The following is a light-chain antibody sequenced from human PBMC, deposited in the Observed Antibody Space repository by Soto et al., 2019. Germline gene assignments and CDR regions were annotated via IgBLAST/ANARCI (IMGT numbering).Light chain of an antibody. Sequence: EIVLTQSPGTLSLSPLERATLSCIASQSVRSSSLAWYQQKPGQAPRLLIYGASSRATGIPDRFSGSGSGTDFTLTISRLEPEDFAVYYCQQYGRSPLTFGGGTKVDIK. J-gene: IGKJ4*01. CDR3: QQYGRSPLT. CDR2: GAS. CDR1: QSVRSSS. V-gene: IGKV3-20*01.